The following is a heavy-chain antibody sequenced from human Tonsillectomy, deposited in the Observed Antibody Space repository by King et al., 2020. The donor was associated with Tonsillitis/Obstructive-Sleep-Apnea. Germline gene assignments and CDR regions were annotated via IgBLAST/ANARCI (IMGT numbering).Heavy chain of an antibody. D-gene: IGHD3-16*01. J-gene: IGHJ6*03. CDR1: GFSFSIYS. CDR2: ISIGSRHI. Sequence: DVQLVESGGGLVKPGGSLRLSCAASGFSFSIYSMNWVRQAPGKGLEWVASISIGSRHIYDADSGKGRLTISRDNAKKSLYLQMNSLRVDDTAVYYCARAGGGGDFYYHYMDVWGKGTTVTVSS. V-gene: IGHV3-21*01. CDR3: ARAGGGGDFYYHYMDV.